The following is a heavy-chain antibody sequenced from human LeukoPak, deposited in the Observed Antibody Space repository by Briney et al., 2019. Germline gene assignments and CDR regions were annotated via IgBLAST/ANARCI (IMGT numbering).Heavy chain of an antibody. CDR1: GFTFSNYG. D-gene: IGHD4-11*01. CDR2: IRYDGSNK. CDR3: AKETNDYSDYSYMDV. Sequence: GGSLRLSCAASGFTFSNYGMHWVRQAPGKGLEWVAFIRYDGSNKYCADSVKGRFTVSRDNTKNTLYLQMNSLRAEDTAAYYCAKETNDYSDYSYMDVWGKGTTVTVPS. J-gene: IGHJ6*03. V-gene: IGHV3-30*02.